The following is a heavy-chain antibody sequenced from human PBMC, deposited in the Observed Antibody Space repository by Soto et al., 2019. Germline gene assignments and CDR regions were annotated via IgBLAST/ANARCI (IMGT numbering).Heavy chain of an antibody. V-gene: IGHV1-18*01. CDR1: AYTFPRYG. Sequence: ASVTVSCKASAYTFPRYGVNWVRQAPGQGLEWMGWINSSNGSAEYAQNLHGRVTKTIDASTSTAYMELRSLRSDDTAGYDWAGGGCTSADHYYGMDVWGQGTTVTVSS. J-gene: IGHJ6*02. CDR2: INSSNGSA. CDR3: AGGGCTSADHYYGMDV. D-gene: IGHD3-10*01.